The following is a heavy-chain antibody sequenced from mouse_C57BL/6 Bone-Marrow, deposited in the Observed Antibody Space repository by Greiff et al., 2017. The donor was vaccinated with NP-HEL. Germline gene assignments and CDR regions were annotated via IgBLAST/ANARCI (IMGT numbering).Heavy chain of an antibody. CDR1: GYTFTNYW. CDR3: ARKGGYDGYSWFAD. D-gene: IGHD2-3*01. J-gene: IGHJ3*01. Sequence: QVQLKESGAELVRPGTSVKMSCKASGYTFTNYWIGWAKQRPGHGLEWIGDIYPGGGYTNYNEKFKGKATLTADKSSSTAYMQFSSLTSEDSAIYCGARKGGYDGYSWFADWGQGTLVTVSA. CDR2: IYPGGGYT. V-gene: IGHV1-63*01.